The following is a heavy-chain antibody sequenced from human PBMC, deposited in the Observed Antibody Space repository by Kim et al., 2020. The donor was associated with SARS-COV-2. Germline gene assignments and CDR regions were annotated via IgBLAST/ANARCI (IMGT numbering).Heavy chain of an antibody. V-gene: IGHV4-31*03. CDR2: IYYSGST. J-gene: IGHJ6*02. Sequence: SETLSLTCTVSGGSISSGGYYWSWIRQHPGKGLEWIGYIYYSGSTYYNPSLKSRVTISVDTSKNQFSLKLSSVTAADTAVYYCARLEDDYYGSGYGMDVWGQGTTVTVSS. CDR1: GGSISSGGYY. CDR3: ARLEDDYYGSGYGMDV. D-gene: IGHD3-10*01.